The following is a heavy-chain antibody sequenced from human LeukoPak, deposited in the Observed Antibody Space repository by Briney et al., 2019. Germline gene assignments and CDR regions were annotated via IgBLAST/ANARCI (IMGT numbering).Heavy chain of an antibody. V-gene: IGHV1-2*02. CDR2: INPNSGGT. D-gene: IGHD1-7*01. J-gene: IGHJ4*02. CDR3: ARSSRELGGYAPWELMPPFDY. CDR1: GYTFTNYG. Sequence: SVKVSCKASGYTFTNYGISWVRQAPGQGLEWMGWINPNSGGTNYAQKFQGRVTMTRDTSISTAYMELSRLRSDDTAVYYCARSSRELGGYAPWELMPPFDYWGQGTLVTVSS.